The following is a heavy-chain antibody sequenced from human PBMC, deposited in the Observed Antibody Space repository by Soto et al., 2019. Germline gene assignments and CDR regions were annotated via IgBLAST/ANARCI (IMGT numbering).Heavy chain of an antibody. V-gene: IGHV3-23*01. D-gene: IGHD3-3*01. CDR3: AKVGVTIFGLFIIGLQNTGGMDV. Sequence: GGSLRLSCAASGFTFSSYAMSWVRQAPGKGLEWVSAISCSGGSTYYADSVKGRFTISRDNSKNTLYLQMNSLRAEDTAVYYCAKVGVTIFGLFIIGLQNTGGMDVWGQGTTVTVSS. CDR2: ISCSGGST. CDR1: GFTFSSYA. J-gene: IGHJ6*02.